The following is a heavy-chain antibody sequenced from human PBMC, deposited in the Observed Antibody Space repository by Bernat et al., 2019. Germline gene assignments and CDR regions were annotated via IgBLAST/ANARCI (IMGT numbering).Heavy chain of an antibody. CDR3: ARRPVAVVGKPPPNWFDP. CDR1: GFSLTTPGVG. J-gene: IGHJ5*02. V-gene: IGHV2-5*02. CDR2: IYWDDDK. Sequence: QITLKESGPTLLKPTQTLTLTCTFSGFSLTTPGVGVGWIRQPPGKALEWLALIYWDDDKYYSPSLKRRLSITKDTSKNQVVLTVTNIDYLDTATYCARRPVAVVGKPPPNWFDPWGQGTLVTVSS. D-gene: IGHD3-3*01.